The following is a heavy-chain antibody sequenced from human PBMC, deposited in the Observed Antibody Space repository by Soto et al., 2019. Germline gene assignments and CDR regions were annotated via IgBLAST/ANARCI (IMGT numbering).Heavy chain of an antibody. Sequence: PGGSLRLSCAASGFTFSRDGMSWVRQDLGKGLEWVSLITDNGGSTYYADSVKGRFTISRDNTKNTLFLQMNSLRAEDTAVYYCAKERATTAAFDYWGQGALVTVS. CDR3: AKERATTAAFDY. J-gene: IGHJ4*02. CDR2: ITDNGGST. D-gene: IGHD4-17*01. CDR1: GFTFSRDG. V-gene: IGHV3-23*01.